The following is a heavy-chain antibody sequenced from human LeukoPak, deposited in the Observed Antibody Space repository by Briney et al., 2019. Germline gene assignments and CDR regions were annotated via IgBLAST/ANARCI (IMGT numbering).Heavy chain of an antibody. J-gene: IGHJ3*02. CDR1: GGSMRSHY. V-gene: IGHV4-59*11. Sequence: ASETLSLTSSVAGGSMRSHYWSWIRKSPGKGLELMGYIYYSGNTNYNTSLKSRVTISVDTSKNQFSLMLRSVTVVDTAVYYCARENLGFSAFDMWGQGKMVTVSS. D-gene: IGHD7-27*01. CDR3: ARENLGFSAFDM. CDR2: IYYSGNT.